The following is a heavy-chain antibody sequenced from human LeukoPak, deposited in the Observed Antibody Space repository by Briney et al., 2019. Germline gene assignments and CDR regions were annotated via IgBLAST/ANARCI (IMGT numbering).Heavy chain of an antibody. V-gene: IGHV4-39*07. CDR1: GFSFSGNS. J-gene: IGHJ4*02. CDR2: IYYSGST. CDR3: AREEWTAVTD. Sequence: PGGSLRLSCAGSGFSFSGNSMNWVRQPPGKGLEWIGSIYYSGSTYYNPSLKSRVTISVDTSKNQFSLKLRSVTAADTAVYYCAREEWTAVTDWGQGTLVTVSS. D-gene: IGHD6-19*01.